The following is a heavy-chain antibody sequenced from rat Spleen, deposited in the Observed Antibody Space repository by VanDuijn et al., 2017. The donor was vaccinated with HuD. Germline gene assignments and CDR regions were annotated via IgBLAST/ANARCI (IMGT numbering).Heavy chain of an antibody. CDR3: ARYTLLPGYNYVMDA. J-gene: IGHJ4*01. V-gene: IGHV3-3*01. CDR2: MNSAGNT. Sequence: EVQLQESGPGLVKPSQSLSLTCSVTDYSIKSSYRWNWIRKFPGSKLEWMGFMNSAGNTNYNPSLKSRISITRDTSKNQFFLQLNSVTTEDTATYYCARYTLLPGYNYVMDAWGQGASVTVSS. CDR1: DYSIKSSYR. D-gene: IGHD1-4*01.